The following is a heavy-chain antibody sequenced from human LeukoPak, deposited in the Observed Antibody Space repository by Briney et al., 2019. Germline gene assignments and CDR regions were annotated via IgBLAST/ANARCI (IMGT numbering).Heavy chain of an antibody. D-gene: IGHD1-14*01. Sequence: SQTPSLTCAISGDSVSSNSATWDWIRQSPSRGLEWLGRTYYRSKWYNEYAPSLRSRIIINPDTSQNQFSLQLNSVIPEDTALYYCTRGSNLAFDVGDEGTMVTVSS. CDR2: TYYRSKWYN. CDR3: TRGSNLAFDV. J-gene: IGHJ3*01. CDR1: GDSVSSNSAT. V-gene: IGHV6-1*01.